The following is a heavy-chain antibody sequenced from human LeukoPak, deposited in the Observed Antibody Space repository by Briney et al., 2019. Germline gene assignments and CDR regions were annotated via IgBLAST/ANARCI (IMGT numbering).Heavy chain of an antibody. CDR2: IYHSGSA. D-gene: IGHD3-9*01. V-gene: IGHV4-30-2*01. CDR1: GGSISRGGYA. CDR3: ARPPSYNDILTGYFYFDY. J-gene: IGHJ4*02. Sequence: SETLSLTCAVSGGSISRGGYAWSWIRQPPGRGLGWIGYIYHSGSAYYNPSLKSRFTMSVDTSRNQFSLKVTSVTAADTAVYYCARPPSYNDILTGYFYFDYWGQGTLVTVSS.